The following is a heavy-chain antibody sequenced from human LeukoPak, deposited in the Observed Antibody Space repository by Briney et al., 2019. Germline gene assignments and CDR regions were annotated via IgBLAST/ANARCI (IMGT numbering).Heavy chain of an antibody. Sequence: GGSLRLSCAVSRFAFSTYAMTWVRQAPGQGLEYASTISSNGADTYYADSVKGRFTISRDNSKNTLYLHMTSLRVEDTAVYYCANYRKPQGLDYWGQGTLVTVSS. D-gene: IGHD1-14*01. CDR2: ISSNGADT. J-gene: IGHJ4*02. V-gene: IGHV3-23*01. CDR1: RFAFSTYA. CDR3: ANYRKPQGLDY.